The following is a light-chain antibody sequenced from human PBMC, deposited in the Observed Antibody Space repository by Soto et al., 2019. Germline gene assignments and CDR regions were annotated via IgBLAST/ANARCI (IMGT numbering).Light chain of an antibody. J-gene: IGLJ3*02. CDR1: SSDIGNNH. CDR3: AAWDDSLRVGV. Sequence: QAVVTQPPSASGTPGQRGTISCSGSSSDIGNNHLFWYQQLPGTAPKLLIYKTNHRPSRVPDRFSASKSGTSASLAISGLRSEDEADYYCAAWDDSLRVGVFGGGTKVTVL. CDR2: KTN. V-gene: IGLV1-47*01.